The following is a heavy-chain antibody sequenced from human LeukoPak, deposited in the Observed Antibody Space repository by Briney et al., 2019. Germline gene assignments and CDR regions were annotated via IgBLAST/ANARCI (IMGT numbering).Heavy chain of an antibody. D-gene: IGHD3-3*01. CDR2: IYSGGST. V-gene: IGHV3-66*02. J-gene: IGHJ4*02. Sequence: GGSLRLSCAASGFTVSGNYMSWVRQAPGKGLEWVSVIYSGGSTYYADSVKGRFTISRDNSKNTLYLQMNSLRAEDTAVYYCARVPNDFWSGYYFDYWGQGTLVTVSS. CDR3: ARVPNDFWSGYYFDY. CDR1: GFTVSGNY.